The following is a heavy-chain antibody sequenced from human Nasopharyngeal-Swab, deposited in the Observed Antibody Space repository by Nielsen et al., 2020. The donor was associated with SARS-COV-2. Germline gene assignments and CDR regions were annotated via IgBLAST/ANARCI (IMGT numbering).Heavy chain of an antibody. D-gene: IGHD3-10*01. Sequence: GESLKISCAASGFTFSNAWMSWVRQAPGKGREWVGRIKSKTDGGTTDYAAPVKGRFTISRDDSKNTLYLQMNSLKTEDTAVYYCTTAEKGGSWYYYYGMDVWGQGTTVTVSS. CDR2: IKSKTDGGTT. CDR3: TTAEKGGSWYYYYGMDV. J-gene: IGHJ6*02. CDR1: GFTFSNAW. V-gene: IGHV3-15*01.